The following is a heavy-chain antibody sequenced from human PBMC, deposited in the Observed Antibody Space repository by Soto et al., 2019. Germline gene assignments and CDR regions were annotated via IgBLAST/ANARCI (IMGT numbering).Heavy chain of an antibody. Sequence: PSETLSLTCAVSGGSISSTTWWSWVRQPPGKGLEWIGEIHHDGSTNYNPSLKSRVIISVDTSKNQFSLKLSSVTAADTAVYYCARKYYYDSSGYYDAFDIWGQGTMVTVSS. CDR1: GGSISSTTW. D-gene: IGHD3-22*01. V-gene: IGHV4-4*02. J-gene: IGHJ3*02. CDR3: ARKYYYDSSGYYDAFDI. CDR2: IHHDGST.